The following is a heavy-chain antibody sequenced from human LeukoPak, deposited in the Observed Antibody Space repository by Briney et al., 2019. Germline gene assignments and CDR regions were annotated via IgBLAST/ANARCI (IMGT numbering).Heavy chain of an antibody. Sequence: SVKVSCKASGYTFTSYGISWVRQAPGQGLEWMGGIIPIFGTANYAQKFQGRVTITADKSTSTAYMELSSLRSEDTAVYYCARVPEAAYYYYYYMDVWGKGTTVTVSS. CDR3: ARVPEAAYYYYYYMDV. CDR2: IIPIFGTA. V-gene: IGHV1-69*06. J-gene: IGHJ6*03. CDR1: GYTFTSYG.